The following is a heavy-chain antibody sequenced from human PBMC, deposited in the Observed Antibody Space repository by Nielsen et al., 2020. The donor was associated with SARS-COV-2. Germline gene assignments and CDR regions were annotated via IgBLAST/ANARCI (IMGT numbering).Heavy chain of an antibody. CDR1: GGSFSGYY. CDR3: ARAPHYSNYMYYYYYYYMDV. V-gene: IGHV4-34*01. CDR2: INHSGST. Sequence: SETLSLTCAVYGGSFSGYYWSWIRQPPGKGLEWIGEINHSGSTNYNPSLKSRVTISVDTSKNQFSLKLSSVTAADTAVYYCARAPHYSNYMYYYYYYYMDVWGKGTTVTVSS. J-gene: IGHJ6*03. D-gene: IGHD4-11*01.